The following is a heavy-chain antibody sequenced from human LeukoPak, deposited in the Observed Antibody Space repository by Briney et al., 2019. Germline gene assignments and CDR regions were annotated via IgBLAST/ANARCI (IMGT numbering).Heavy chain of an antibody. CDR2: ISGSGGST. D-gene: IGHD3-10*01. CDR1: GFTFSSYA. V-gene: IGHV3-23*01. Sequence: GGSLRLSCAASGFTFSSYAMSWVRQAPGKGLEWVSAISGSGGSTYYADSVKGRFTISRDNSKNTLYLQMNSLRAEDTAVYYCARVFRPLNRYYYGSDDYFDYWGQGTLVTVSS. CDR3: ARVFRPLNRYYYGSDDYFDY. J-gene: IGHJ4*02.